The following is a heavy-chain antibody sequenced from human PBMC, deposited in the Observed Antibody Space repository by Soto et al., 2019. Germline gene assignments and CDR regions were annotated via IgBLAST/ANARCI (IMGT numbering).Heavy chain of an antibody. J-gene: IGHJ2*01. Sequence: EFQLVESGGGLLQPGGSLRLSCAASGFTFSTYNMVWVRQAPGKGLEWLSYIPSTSIPIYYANSVKGRFTISRDNARSSLYLQMNSLSGGEQAVYEAACYYDSSGTDLWGRGAMVTVSS. CDR2: IPSTSIPI. CDR1: GFTFSTYN. CDR3: ACYYDSSGTDL. V-gene: IGHV3-48*01. D-gene: IGHD3-22*01.